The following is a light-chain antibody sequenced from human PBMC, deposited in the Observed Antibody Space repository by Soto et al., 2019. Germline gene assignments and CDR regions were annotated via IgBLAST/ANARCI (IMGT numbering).Light chain of an antibody. V-gene: IGKV1-39*01. CDR2: ASY. Sequence: DIMLTQSPSSLSASVGDRVTITCGASQSISTYLNWYQQKPGTAPKLLIYASYTLQSGVPSRLSGRGYGSDLTITISSMKNEDFATYSCQQSYSSPLTFAQGTRLEIK. CDR1: QSISTY. J-gene: IGKJ5*01. CDR3: QQSYSSPLT.